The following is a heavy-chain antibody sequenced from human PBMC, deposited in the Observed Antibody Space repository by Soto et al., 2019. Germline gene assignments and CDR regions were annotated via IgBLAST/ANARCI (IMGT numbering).Heavy chain of an antibody. V-gene: IGHV3-30*18. CDR1: GFTFSSYG. CDR3: AKAPFFGVVPLFDY. Sequence: GGSLRLSCAASGFTFSSYGMHWVRQAPGKGLEWVAVISYDGSNKYYADSVKGRFTISRDNSKNTLYLQMNSLRAEDTAVYYCAKAPFFGVVPLFDYWGQGTLVTVSS. CDR2: ISYDGSNK. J-gene: IGHJ4*02. D-gene: IGHD3-3*01.